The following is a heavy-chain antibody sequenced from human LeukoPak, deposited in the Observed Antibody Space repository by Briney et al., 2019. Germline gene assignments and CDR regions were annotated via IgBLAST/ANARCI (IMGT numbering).Heavy chain of an antibody. Sequence: ASETLSLTCTVSGGSISSYYWSWIRQPAGKGLGWIGRIYTSGSTNCNPSLKSRVTMSVDTSKTQFSLKLSSVTAADTAVYYCARVEPGCMVRSRYFDLWGRGTLVTVSS. CDR2: IYTSGST. V-gene: IGHV4-4*07. D-gene: IGHD3-10*01. CDR3: ARVEPGCMVRSRYFDL. CDR1: GGSISSYY. J-gene: IGHJ2*01.